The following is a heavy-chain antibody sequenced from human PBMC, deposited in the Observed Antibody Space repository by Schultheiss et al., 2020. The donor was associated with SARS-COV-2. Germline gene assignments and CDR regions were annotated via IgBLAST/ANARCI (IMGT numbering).Heavy chain of an antibody. CDR3: ARDTYYSDSSAYGSGAFDI. J-gene: IGHJ3*02. Sequence: SETLSLTCTVSSASVSSGSYYWSWIRQPPGKGLEWIGYMYYSGSTYYNPSLKSRVTISVDTSKNQFSLRLSSVTAADTAVYYCARDTYYSDSSAYGSGAFDIWGQGTMVTVSS. D-gene: IGHD3-22*01. V-gene: IGHV4-61*01. CDR2: MYYSGST. CDR1: SASVSSGSYY.